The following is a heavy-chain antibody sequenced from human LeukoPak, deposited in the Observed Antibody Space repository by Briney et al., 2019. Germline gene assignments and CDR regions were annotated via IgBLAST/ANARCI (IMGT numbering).Heavy chain of an antibody. V-gene: IGHV1-46*01. CDR3: ARGEKPGIAAAGTKY. CDR2: INPSGGST. J-gene: IGHJ4*02. CDR1: GYTFTSYY. Sequence: ASVKVSCKASGYTFTSYYMHWVRQAPGQGLEWMGIINPSGGSTSYAQKFQGRVTMTRDTSTSTVYIELSSLRSEDTAVYYCARGEKPGIAAAGTKYWGQGTLVTVSS. D-gene: IGHD6-13*01.